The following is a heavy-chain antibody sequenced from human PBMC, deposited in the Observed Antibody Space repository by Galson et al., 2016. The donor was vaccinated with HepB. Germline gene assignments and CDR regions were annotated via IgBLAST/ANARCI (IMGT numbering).Heavy chain of an antibody. J-gene: IGHJ4*02. CDR1: GFTVSNNY. D-gene: IGHD2-8*01. CDR2: IYSGGDT. Sequence: SLRLSCAGTGFTVSNNYMSWVRQAPGKGLQWVPLIYSGGDTDYADSVKGRFTISRDSSKNTEYLQMHSLRDEDTAVYYCAGGPMRGCWGQGTLVTVSS. V-gene: IGHV3-53*01. CDR3: AGGPMRGC.